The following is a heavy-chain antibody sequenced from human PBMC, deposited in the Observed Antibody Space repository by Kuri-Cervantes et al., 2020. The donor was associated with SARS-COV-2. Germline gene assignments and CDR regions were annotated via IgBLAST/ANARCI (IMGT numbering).Heavy chain of an antibody. J-gene: IGHJ5*02. V-gene: IGHV4-59*08. CDR2: IYYGGST. CDR1: GGSISRHY. Sequence: GSLRLSCTVSGGSISRHYWSWIRQPPGKGLEWIGYIYYGGSTYYNPSLKSRVTISVDTSKNQFSLKLSSVTAADTAVYYCARQMMSSITIFGVVITRNWFDPWGQGTLVTVSS. CDR3: ARQMMSSITIFGVVITRNWFDP. D-gene: IGHD3-3*01.